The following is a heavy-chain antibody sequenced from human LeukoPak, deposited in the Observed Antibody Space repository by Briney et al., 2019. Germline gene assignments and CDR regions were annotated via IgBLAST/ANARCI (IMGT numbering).Heavy chain of an antibody. CDR1: GFTFSSYA. Sequence: GRSLRLSCAASGFTFSSYAMHWVRQAPGKGLEWVAVISYDGSNKYYADSVKGRFTISRDNSKNTLYLQMNSLRAEDTAVYYCAKVAAVAGMKAFDIWGQGTMVTVSS. D-gene: IGHD6-19*01. CDR3: AKVAAVAGMKAFDI. CDR2: ISYDGSNK. V-gene: IGHV3-30*04. J-gene: IGHJ3*02.